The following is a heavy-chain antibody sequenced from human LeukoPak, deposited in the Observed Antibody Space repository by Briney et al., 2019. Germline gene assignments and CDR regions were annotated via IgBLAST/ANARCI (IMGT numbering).Heavy chain of an antibody. V-gene: IGHV3-21*01. Sequence: GGSLRLSCAASGFTFSSYSMNWVRQAPGKGLEWVSSISSSSYIYYADSVKGRFTTSRDNAKNSLYLQMNSLRAEDTAVYYCARDLDGYDSEIDYWGQGTLVTVSS. CDR3: ARDLDGYDSEIDY. J-gene: IGHJ4*02. CDR1: GFTFSSYS. D-gene: IGHD5-12*01. CDR2: ISSSSYI.